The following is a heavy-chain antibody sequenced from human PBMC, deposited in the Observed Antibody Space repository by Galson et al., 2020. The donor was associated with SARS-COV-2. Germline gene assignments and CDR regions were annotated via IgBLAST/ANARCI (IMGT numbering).Heavy chain of an antibody. CDR2: INPSGGST. CDR1: GYTFTSYY. D-gene: IGHD3-22*01. Sequence: ASVKVSCKASGYTFTSYYMHWVRQAPGQGLEWMGIINPSGGSTSYAQKFQGRVTMTRDTSTSTVYMELSSLRSEDTAVYYCARDTYYYDSSGYLIDYWGQGPLVTVSS. V-gene: IGHV1-46*03. CDR3: ARDTYYYDSSGYLIDY. J-gene: IGHJ4*02.